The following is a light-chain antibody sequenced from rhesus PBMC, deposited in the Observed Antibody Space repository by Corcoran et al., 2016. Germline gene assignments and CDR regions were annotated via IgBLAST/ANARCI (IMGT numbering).Light chain of an antibody. CDR2: KAS. Sequence: DIQMTQSPSSLSASVGDRVTITCRTSENVNNYFNWYQQKPGKAPKLLIYKASTLQSGGPSRFSGSGSGTEYTFTSSSLQSEDVATYDCQHNDGTPLTFGGGTKVEIK. CDR3: QHNDGTPLT. J-gene: IGKJ4*01. CDR1: ENVNNY. V-gene: IGKV1-74*01.